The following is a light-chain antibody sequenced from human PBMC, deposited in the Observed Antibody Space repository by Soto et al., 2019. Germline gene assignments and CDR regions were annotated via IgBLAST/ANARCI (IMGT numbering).Light chain of an antibody. Sequence: EIVWTQAPAFPSLSPGGRATPSRRASQSAKTFLVWYQQRPGQAPRLLIHDASHRAAGIPARFSGSGFGTDFTLTISSLEPEDAAVYYRQQRSNWPPITFGQGTRLEIK. CDR3: QQRSNWPPIT. CDR2: DAS. CDR1: QSAKTF. J-gene: IGKJ5*01. V-gene: IGKV3-11*01.